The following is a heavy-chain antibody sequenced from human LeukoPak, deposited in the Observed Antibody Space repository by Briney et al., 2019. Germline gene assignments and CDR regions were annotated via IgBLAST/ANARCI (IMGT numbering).Heavy chain of an antibody. J-gene: IGHJ4*02. Sequence: KPSETLSLTCTVSGGSINYYYWSGIRQPPGKGLEWIGYIYYRGSTNYNPSLNSRVTISVDTSKNQFSLKLTSVTAADTAVYYCARTTGNYGCYFDYWGQGTLVTVSS. CDR3: ARTTGNYGCYFDY. CDR1: GGSINYYY. V-gene: IGHV4-59*01. CDR2: IYYRGST. D-gene: IGHD1-7*01.